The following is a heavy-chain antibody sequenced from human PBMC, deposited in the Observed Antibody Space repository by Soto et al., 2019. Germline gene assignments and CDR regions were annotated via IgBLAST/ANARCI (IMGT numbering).Heavy chain of an antibody. CDR3: VKDPLPYSSRWRINWFDP. CDR2: ISSNGGST. Sequence: GGSLRLSCSASGFTFSSYAMHWVRQAPWKGLEYVSAISSNGGSTYYADSVKGRFTISRDNSKNTLYLQMSSLRAEDTAVYYCVKDPLPYSSRWRINWFDPWGQGTLVTVSS. CDR1: GFTFSSYA. J-gene: IGHJ5*02. V-gene: IGHV3-64D*08. D-gene: IGHD6-13*01.